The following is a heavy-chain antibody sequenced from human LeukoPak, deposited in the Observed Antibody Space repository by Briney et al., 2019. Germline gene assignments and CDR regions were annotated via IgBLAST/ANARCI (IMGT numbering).Heavy chain of an antibody. CDR2: IYHSGST. CDR1: GYSISSGYY. J-gene: IGHJ4*02. D-gene: IGHD5-24*01. V-gene: IGHV4-38-2*01. CDR3: ARLEGYKNQYYFDY. Sequence: SETLSLTCAVSGYSISSGYYWGWIRQPPGKGLEWIGSIYHSGSTYYNPSLKSRVTISVDTSKNQFSLKLSSVSAADTAVYYCARLEGYKNQYYFDYWVQGTLVTVSS.